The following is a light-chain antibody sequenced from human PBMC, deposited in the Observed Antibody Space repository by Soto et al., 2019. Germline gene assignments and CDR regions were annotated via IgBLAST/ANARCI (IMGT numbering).Light chain of an antibody. J-gene: IGLJ1*01. CDR1: SSDVGGYNY. Sequence: QSALTQPRSVSVSPGQSVTISCTGTSSDVGGYNYVSLYQHHPGKAPKLMIYDVDKRPSGVPGRFSGSKSGNTASLTISGLQAEDEADYYCCSYAGSYPFVFGTGTKVTVL. CDR3: CSYAGSYPFV. V-gene: IGLV2-11*01. CDR2: DVD.